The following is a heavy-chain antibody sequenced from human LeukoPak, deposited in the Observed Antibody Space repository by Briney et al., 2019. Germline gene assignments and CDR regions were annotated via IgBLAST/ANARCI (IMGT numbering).Heavy chain of an antibody. Sequence: ASVKVSCKASGYTFTGYYIHWVRQAPGQGLEWMGWINPNSGGTNYAQKFQGRVTMTRDTSISTAYMELSRLRSDDTAVYYCARDSGYCSGGSCYWFDPWGQGTLVTVSS. CDR3: ARDSGYCSGGSCYWFDP. CDR1: GYTFTGYY. CDR2: INPNSGGT. J-gene: IGHJ5*02. V-gene: IGHV1-2*02. D-gene: IGHD2-15*01.